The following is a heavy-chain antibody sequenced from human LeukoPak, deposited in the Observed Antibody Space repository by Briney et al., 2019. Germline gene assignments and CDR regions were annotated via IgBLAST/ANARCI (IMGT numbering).Heavy chain of an antibody. CDR3: ARSLPVTTVSSLDY. CDR2: ISYDGSNK. D-gene: IGHD4-17*01. V-gene: IGHV3-30-3*01. J-gene: IGHJ4*02. Sequence: QPGGSLRLSCAASGFTFSSYAMHWVRQAPGKGLEWVAVISYDGSNKYYADSVKGRFTISRDNSKNTLCLQMNSLRAEDTAVYYCARSLPVTTVSSLDYWGQGTLVTVSS. CDR1: GFTFSSYA.